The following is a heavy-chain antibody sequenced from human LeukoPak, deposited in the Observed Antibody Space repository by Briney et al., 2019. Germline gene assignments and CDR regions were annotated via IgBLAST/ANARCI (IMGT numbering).Heavy chain of an antibody. J-gene: IGHJ4*02. CDR3: ARAPITSPFYFDY. D-gene: IGHD2-2*01. CDR2: INWSGGST. CDR1: GFAFAERG. V-gene: IGHV3-20*04. Sequence: GGSLRLSCTASGFAFAERGMSWVRQVPGKGLEWVSGINWSGGSTGYADPLRGRFTISRDNAKNSLYLQMDSLRAEDTALYYCARAPITSPFYFDYWGQGTLVTVSS.